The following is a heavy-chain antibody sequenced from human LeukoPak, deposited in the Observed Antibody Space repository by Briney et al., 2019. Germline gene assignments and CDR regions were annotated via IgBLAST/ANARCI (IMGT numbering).Heavy chain of an antibody. V-gene: IGHV3-30*02. CDR2: IRYDGSNK. J-gene: IGHJ4*02. D-gene: IGHD1-26*01. Sequence: GGSLTLSCAASGFTFSSYGMHWVRQAPGKGLEWVAFIRYDGSNKYYADSVKGRFTISRDNSKNTLYLQMNSLRAEDTAVYYCARDTRRGQWELPYFDYWGQGTLVTVSS. CDR1: GFTFSSYG. CDR3: ARDTRRGQWELPYFDY.